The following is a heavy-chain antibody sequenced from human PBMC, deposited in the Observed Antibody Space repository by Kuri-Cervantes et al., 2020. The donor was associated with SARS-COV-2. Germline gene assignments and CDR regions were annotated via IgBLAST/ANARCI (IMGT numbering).Heavy chain of an antibody. D-gene: IGHD4-11*01. Sequence: GGSLRLSCAASGFTFSSYAMSWVRQAPGKGLEWVSAISGSGGSTYYADSVKGRFTISRDNPKNTLYLQMDSLRVEDTAVYYCARDGGGYSSTWFDSWGQGTLVTVSS. CDR1: GFTFSSYA. CDR2: ISGSGGST. J-gene: IGHJ5*01. V-gene: IGHV3-23*01. CDR3: ARDGGGYSSTWFDS.